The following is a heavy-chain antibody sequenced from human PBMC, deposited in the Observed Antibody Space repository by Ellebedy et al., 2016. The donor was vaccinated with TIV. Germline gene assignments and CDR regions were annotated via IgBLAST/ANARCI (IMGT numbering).Heavy chain of an antibody. D-gene: IGHD3-16*01. CDR1: GDSLNTYW. CDR2: IYLGHSDT. V-gene: IGHV5-51*01. Sequence: GESLKISCESSGDSLNTYWVGWVRQMPGKGMEWMGIIYLGHSDTQYSPSFLDQVTISADRSTSTAYLRLSSLKAAETAMYYCWRPRNPLNWGSPFDNWGQGTLVTVSS. CDR3: WRPRNPLNWGSPFDN. J-gene: IGHJ4*02.